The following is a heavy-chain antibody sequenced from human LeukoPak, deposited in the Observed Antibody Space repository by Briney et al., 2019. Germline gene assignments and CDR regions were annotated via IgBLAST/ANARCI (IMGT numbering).Heavy chain of an antibody. J-gene: IGHJ4*02. CDR1: GYSFTGYY. CDR2: INPNGGGT. D-gene: IGHD2/OR15-2a*01. V-gene: IGHV1-2*02. Sequence: ASVKVSCKASGYSFTGYYMHWVRQAPGQGLEWMGWINPNGGGTNYAQNFQGRVTMTRDTSINTVYMEMSRLRSDDAAIYYCARHYFDSGGGYWGQGTLVTVSS. CDR3: ARHYFDSGGGY.